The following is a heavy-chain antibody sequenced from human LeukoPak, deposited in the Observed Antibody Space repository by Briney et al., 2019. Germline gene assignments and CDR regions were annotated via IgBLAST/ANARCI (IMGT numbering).Heavy chain of an antibody. J-gene: IGHJ2*01. CDR3: ARYSLVASGWHFDL. CDR1: GGSVSSGTYY. V-gene: IGHV4-61*01. Sequence: TSETLSLTCTVSGGSVSSGTYYWTWIPQPPGKGLEWIVYISYSGSSDYNPSLKSRVTMSVDTSKNQFSLNLSSLTAADAAVYYCARYSLVASGWHFDLWGRGTLVTVSS. D-gene: IGHD5-12*01. CDR2: ISYSGSS.